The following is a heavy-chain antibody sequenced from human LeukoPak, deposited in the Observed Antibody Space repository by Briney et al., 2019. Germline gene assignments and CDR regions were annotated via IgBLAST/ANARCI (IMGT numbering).Heavy chain of an antibody. Sequence: PGGSLRLSCAASGFTFSSYWMSWVRQAPGKGLEWVANIKQDGSEKYYVDSVRGRFTISRDNAKNSLYLQMNSLRAEDTAVYYCASLSTSFGMDVWGRGTTVTVSS. CDR1: GFTFSSYW. CDR2: IKQDGSEK. D-gene: IGHD5/OR15-5a*01. J-gene: IGHJ6*02. CDR3: ASLSTSFGMDV. V-gene: IGHV3-7*05.